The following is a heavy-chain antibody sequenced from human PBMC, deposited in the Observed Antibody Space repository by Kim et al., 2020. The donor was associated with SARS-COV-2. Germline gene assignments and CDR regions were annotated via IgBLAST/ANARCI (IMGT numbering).Heavy chain of an antibody. CDR1: GFTFSSYW. V-gene: IGHV3-7*01. CDR2: ITAAGCEK. D-gene: IGHD7-27*01. CDR3: ARDRKTGDQDFYYGMDV. Sequence: GGSLRLSCAASGFTFSSYWMSWVRQGPGNVWAWVAGITAAGCEKYYVDSVKGRFTISRDNAKNSLYLQMNSLRAEDTAVYYCARDRKTGDQDFYYGMDVWGQGTTVTVS. J-gene: IGHJ6*02.